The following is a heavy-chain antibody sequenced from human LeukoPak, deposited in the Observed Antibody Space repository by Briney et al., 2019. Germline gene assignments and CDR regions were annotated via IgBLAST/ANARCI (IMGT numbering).Heavy chain of an antibody. CDR2: IYTSGST. J-gene: IGHJ5*02. Sequence: SETLSLTCTVSGGSISSSSYYWSWIRQPAGKGLEWIGRIYTSGSTNYNPSLKSRVTMSVDTSKNQFSLKLSSVTAADTAVYYCARDPSYYYDSSGYYGDNWFDPWGQGTLVTVSS. CDR1: GGSISSSSYY. D-gene: IGHD3-22*01. CDR3: ARDPSYYYDSSGYYGDNWFDP. V-gene: IGHV4-61*02.